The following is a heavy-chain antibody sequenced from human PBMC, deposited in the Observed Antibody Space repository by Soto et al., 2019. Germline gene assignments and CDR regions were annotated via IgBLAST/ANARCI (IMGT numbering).Heavy chain of an antibody. CDR2: ISSSSSTI. Sequence: EVQLVESGGGLVQPGGSLRLSCAASGFTFSSYSMNWVRQAPGKGLEWVSYISSSSSTIYYADSVKGRFTISRDNAKNSLYLQMNSLRAEDTAVYSCVRHPERIAEIGWFDPWGQGTLVTGSS. CDR3: VRHPERIAEIGWFDP. CDR1: GFTFSSYS. V-gene: IGHV3-48*01. D-gene: IGHD6-13*01. J-gene: IGHJ5*02.